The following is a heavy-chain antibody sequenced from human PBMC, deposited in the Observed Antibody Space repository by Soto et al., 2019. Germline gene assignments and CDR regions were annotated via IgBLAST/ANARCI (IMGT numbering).Heavy chain of an antibody. CDR2: ISGGGSST. D-gene: IGHD1-1*01. Sequence: EVQLLESGGGLVQPGGSLRLSCAASGFTFGSYAMSWVRQAPGKGLEWVSAISGGGSSTYYADSAKGRFTISRDNSKNTMYLQMNSLRAEDTAVYYCAKDLLGYWRPIGYWGQGTLVTVSS. CDR3: AKDLLGYWRPIGY. CDR1: GFTFGSYA. J-gene: IGHJ4*02. V-gene: IGHV3-23*01.